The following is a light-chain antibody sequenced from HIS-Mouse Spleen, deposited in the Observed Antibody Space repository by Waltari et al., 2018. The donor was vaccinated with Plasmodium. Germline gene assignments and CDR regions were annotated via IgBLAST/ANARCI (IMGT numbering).Light chain of an antibody. J-gene: IGKJ4*01. Sequence: EIVLTQSPATLSLSPGERATLSCRASQRVSSHLAWYQQKPGQAPRLLLYDASHRATAIPARFSSSESGTDFTLTISSLEPEDFAVYYCQQRSNWPRVLTFGGGTKVEIK. CDR1: QRVSSH. CDR3: QQRSNWPRVLT. V-gene: IGKV3-11*01. CDR2: DAS.